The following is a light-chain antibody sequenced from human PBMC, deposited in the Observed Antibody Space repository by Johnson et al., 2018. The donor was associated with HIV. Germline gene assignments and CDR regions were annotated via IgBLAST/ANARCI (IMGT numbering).Light chain of an antibody. CDR2: DNN. V-gene: IGLV1-51*01. CDR1: SSNIGNNY. J-gene: IGLJ1*01. Sequence: QSVLTQPPSVSAAPGQKVTISCSGSSSNIGNNYVSWYQQVPGTAPKLLIYDNNRRPSGIPDRFSASKSGTSATLGITGLQTGDEADYYCGTWDSSLSVYVFGTGTKVTVL. CDR3: GTWDSSLSVYV.